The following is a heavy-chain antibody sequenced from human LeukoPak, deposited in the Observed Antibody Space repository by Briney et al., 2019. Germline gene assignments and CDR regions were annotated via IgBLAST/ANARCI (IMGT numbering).Heavy chain of an antibody. J-gene: IGHJ4*02. CDR1: GFTFSSYA. D-gene: IGHD3-22*01. V-gene: IGHV3-30-3*01. Sequence: GGSLRLSCVASGFTFSSYAMHWVRQAPGKGLEGVAVISYDGSNKYYADSVKGRFTISRDNSKNTLYLQMNSLRAEDTAVYYCARDDYYDSSGYSSIGYWGQGTLVTVSS. CDR3: ARDDYYDSSGYSSIGY. CDR2: ISYDGSNK.